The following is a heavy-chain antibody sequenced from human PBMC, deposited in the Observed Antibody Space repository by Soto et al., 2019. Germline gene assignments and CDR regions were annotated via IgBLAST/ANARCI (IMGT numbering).Heavy chain of an antibody. CDR2: VFYSGST. D-gene: IGHD3-3*01. CDR1: GGSISNYY. V-gene: IGHV4-59*01. Sequence: SETLSLTCTVSGGSISNYYWSWIRQPPGKGLEWIGYVFYSGSTNYNPSLKSRVSISVDSSKTQFSLRLRSVTAADTATYYCGRVRSTNFGVDVWGQGTTVTVS. J-gene: IGHJ6*02. CDR3: GRVRSTNFGVDV.